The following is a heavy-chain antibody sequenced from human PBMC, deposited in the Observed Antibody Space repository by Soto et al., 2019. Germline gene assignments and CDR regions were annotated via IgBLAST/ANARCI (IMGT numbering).Heavy chain of an antibody. J-gene: IGHJ5*02. CDR3: ARVSSGYYNWFDP. V-gene: IGHV4-4*07. CDR2: IYSGGST. CDR1: GGSISSYY. D-gene: IGHD3-22*01. Sequence: LSLTCSVSGGSISSYYWSWIRQPAGKGLEWIGRIYSGGSTHFNPSLKSRVTMSVDTSKNQLSLRLSSVTAADTAVYYCARVSSGYYNWFDPWGQGTLVTVSS.